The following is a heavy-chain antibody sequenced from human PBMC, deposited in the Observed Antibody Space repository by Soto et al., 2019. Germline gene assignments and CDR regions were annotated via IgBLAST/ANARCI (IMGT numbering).Heavy chain of an antibody. CDR2: ISWNSGSI. CDR3: AKGVLRFLECLSTDAFDM. Sequence: GGSLRLSCAASGFTFDDYAMHWVRQAPGKGLEWVSGISWNSGSIGYADSVKGRFTISRDNAKNSLYLQMNSLRAEDTALYYCAKGVLRFLECLSTDAFDMWGKGTMVTVPS. V-gene: IGHV3-9*01. J-gene: IGHJ3*02. CDR1: GFTFDDYA. D-gene: IGHD3-3*01.